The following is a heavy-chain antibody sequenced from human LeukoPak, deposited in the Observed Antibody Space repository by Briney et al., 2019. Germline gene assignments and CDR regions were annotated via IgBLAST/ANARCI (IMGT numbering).Heavy chain of an antibody. D-gene: IGHD2-2*01. CDR1: GFTFSSYE. J-gene: IGHJ4*02. Sequence: GGSLRLSCAASGFTFSSYEMNWVRQAPGKGLEWVSYISSSGSTIYYADSVKGRFTISRDNAKNSLYLQMNSLRAEDTAVYYCARGGTVVVPAAMGGGFDYWGQGTLVTVSS. CDR2: ISSSGSTI. CDR3: ARGGTVVVPAAMGGGFDY. V-gene: IGHV3-48*03.